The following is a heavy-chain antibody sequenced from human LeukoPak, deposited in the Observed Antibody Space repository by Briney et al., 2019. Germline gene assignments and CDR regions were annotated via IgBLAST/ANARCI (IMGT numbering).Heavy chain of an antibody. D-gene: IGHD6-13*01. V-gene: IGHV3-7*01. CDR2: TKEHGSET. Sequence: RPGGSLRLSCVTSGFSISASWMSWVRQAPGKGLEWVAYTKEHGSETYYVDSAKGRFTISRDNAKNSVYLQMNSLRVEDTAVYYCAKVASISWALDYWGQGTLVTVSS. J-gene: IGHJ4*02. CDR1: GFSISASW. CDR3: AKVASISWALDY.